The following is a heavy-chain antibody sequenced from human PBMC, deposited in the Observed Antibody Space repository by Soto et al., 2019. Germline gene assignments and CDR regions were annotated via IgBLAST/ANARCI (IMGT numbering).Heavy chain of an antibody. CDR3: ARQGLPISIAVAPLHYYYYGMDV. Sequence: PGESLKISCKGSGYSFTSYWIGWVRQMPGKGLEWMGIIYPGDSDTRYSPSFQGQVTISADKSISTAYLQWSSLKASDTAMYYCARQGLPISIAVAPLHYYYYGMDVWGQGTTVTVSS. J-gene: IGHJ6*02. CDR1: GYSFTSYW. D-gene: IGHD6-19*01. CDR2: IYPGDSDT. V-gene: IGHV5-51*01.